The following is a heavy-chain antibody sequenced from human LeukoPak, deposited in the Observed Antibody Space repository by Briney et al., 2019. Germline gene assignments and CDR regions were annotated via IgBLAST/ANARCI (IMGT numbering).Heavy chain of an antibody. Sequence: SETLSLTCAVSGYSISSGYYWGWIRQPPGKGLEWIGSIYYSGSTYYNPSLRSRVTISVDTSKNQFSLKLSSVTAADTAVYYCAGISTVVNYFDYWGQGTLVTVSS. D-gene: IGHD4-23*01. CDR1: GYSISSGYY. CDR2: IYYSGST. J-gene: IGHJ4*02. CDR3: AGISTVVNYFDY. V-gene: IGHV4-38-2*01.